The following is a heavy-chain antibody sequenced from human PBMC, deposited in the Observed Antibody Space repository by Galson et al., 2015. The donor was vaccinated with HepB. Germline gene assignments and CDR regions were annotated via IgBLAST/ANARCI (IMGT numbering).Heavy chain of an antibody. CDR1: GFTFSDHY. Sequence: SLRLSCAASGFTFSDHYMDWVRQAPGKGLEWVGRSRNKANSYTTEYAASVKGRFTISRDDSKNSLFLQMNGLKTEDTAVYYCTRGYYGMDVWGQGTTVTVSS. J-gene: IGHJ6*02. V-gene: IGHV3-72*01. CDR3: TRGYYGMDV. CDR2: SRNKANSYTT.